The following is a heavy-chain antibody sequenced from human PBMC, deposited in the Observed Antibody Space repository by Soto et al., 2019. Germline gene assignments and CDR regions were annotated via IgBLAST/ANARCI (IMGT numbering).Heavy chain of an antibody. Sequence: EVQLLESGGGLVQPGGSLRLSCAASGFTFTSDAMSWVRQAPGKGLECVSGISDSGGRTNYADSVKGRFTISRDNSKSTVFLQMNSLRAEDTAIYYCARSVGHCSGGNCYTFDYWGQGVLVTVSS. J-gene: IGHJ4*02. CDR1: GFTFTSDA. D-gene: IGHD2-15*01. CDR3: ARSVGHCSGGNCYTFDY. CDR2: ISDSGGRT. V-gene: IGHV3-23*01.